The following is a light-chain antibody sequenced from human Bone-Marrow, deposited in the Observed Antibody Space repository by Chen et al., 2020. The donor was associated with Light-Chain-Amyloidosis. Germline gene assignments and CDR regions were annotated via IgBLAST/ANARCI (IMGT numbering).Light chain of an antibody. Sequence: SYVLTQPSSVSVAPGQTATIACGGNNIGSTSVHWYQQTPGQAPLLVVYDDSDRPSGIPGRLSGSNSGTTATRSISRVEAGEEADYYCQVWDRSSDRPVFGGGTKLTVL. CDR3: QVWDRSSDRPV. CDR1: NIGSTS. CDR2: DDS. V-gene: IGLV3-21*02. J-gene: IGLJ3*02.